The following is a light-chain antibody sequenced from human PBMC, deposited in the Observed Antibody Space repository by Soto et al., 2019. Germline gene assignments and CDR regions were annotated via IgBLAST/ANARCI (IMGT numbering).Light chain of an antibody. CDR1: QAVNTR. CDR3: HQRQSWPRT. J-gene: IGKJ1*01. Sequence: EIVLTQSPATLSSFPGDRVTLSCRASQAVNTRLAWDQHRPGQAPRLLIYLASNRAAGVPARFSGSGSGTDFTLTISDVEHEDFAVYYCHQRQSWPRTFGQGTTVDI. V-gene: IGKV3-11*01. CDR2: LAS.